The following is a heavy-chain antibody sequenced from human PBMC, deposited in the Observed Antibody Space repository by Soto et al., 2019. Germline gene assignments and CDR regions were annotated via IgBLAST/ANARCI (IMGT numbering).Heavy chain of an antibody. V-gene: IGHV4-59*01. Sequence: KTSETLSLTCTVSGGSISSYYWSWIRQPPGKGLEWIGYIYYSGSTNYNPSLKSRVTISVDTSKNQFSLKLSSVTAADTAVYYCAREGSGRQRGFDTWGQGTLVTVSS. CDR2: IYYSGST. CDR1: GGSISSYY. D-gene: IGHD1-26*01. CDR3: AREGSGRQRGFDT. J-gene: IGHJ5*02.